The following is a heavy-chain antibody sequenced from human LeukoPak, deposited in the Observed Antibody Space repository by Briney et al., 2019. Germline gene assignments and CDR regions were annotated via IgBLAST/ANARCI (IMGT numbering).Heavy chain of an antibody. J-gene: IGHJ4*02. CDR3: AGRAIQPLFDY. CDR2: IYYSGST. Sequence: SETLSLTCTVAGCSISSYYWSLIRQPPGKGLEWIGYIYYSGSTYYNPSLKSRVTIAVDTSKNQFSLKLSSVTAADTAVYYCAGRAIQPLFDYWGQGTLVTVSS. D-gene: IGHD2-2*02. CDR1: GCSISSYY. V-gene: IGHV4-59*06.